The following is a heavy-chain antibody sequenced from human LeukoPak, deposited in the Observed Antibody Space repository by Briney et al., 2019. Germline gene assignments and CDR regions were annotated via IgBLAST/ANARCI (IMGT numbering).Heavy chain of an antibody. Sequence: PSQTLSLTCAVSGDSISSGDYSWSWIRQPSGKGLEWIGYIFHSGSSYYNPSLKSRVTISVDKSKNQFSLRLTSVTAADTAVYYCARTYGNTHRTAFDYWGQGTLVTVSS. D-gene: IGHD4-23*01. CDR3: ARTYGNTHRTAFDY. J-gene: IGHJ4*02. CDR2: IFHSGSS. CDR1: GDSISSGDYS. V-gene: IGHV4-30-2*01.